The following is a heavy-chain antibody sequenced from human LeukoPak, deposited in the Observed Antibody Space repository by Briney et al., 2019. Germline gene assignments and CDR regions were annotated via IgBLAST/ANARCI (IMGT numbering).Heavy chain of an antibody. CDR1: GFTFSSYG. J-gene: IGHJ4*02. CDR2: K. V-gene: IGHV3-30*18. D-gene: IGHD2-2*01. Sequence: GKSLRLSCAASGFTFSSYGMHWVRQAPGNKYYADSVKGRFTISRDNSKNTLYLQMNSLRAEDTAVYYCANTAAAVDYWGRGTLVTVSS. CDR3: ANTAAAVDY.